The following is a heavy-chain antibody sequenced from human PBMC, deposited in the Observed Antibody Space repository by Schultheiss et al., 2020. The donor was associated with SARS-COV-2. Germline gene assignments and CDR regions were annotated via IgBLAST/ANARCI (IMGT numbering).Heavy chain of an antibody. CDR1: GFTVSYNY. J-gene: IGHJ4*02. D-gene: IGHD3-22*01. Sequence: GGSLRLSCAASGFTVSYNYMSWVRQAPGKGLEWVSGIYSGGSTYYADSVKGRFTISRDNSKNTVNLQMNSLRAEDTAVYYCARAYDTTGYYYTHDYWGQGTLFTVSS. V-gene: IGHV3-53*01. CDR2: IYSGGST. CDR3: ARAYDTTGYYYTHDY.